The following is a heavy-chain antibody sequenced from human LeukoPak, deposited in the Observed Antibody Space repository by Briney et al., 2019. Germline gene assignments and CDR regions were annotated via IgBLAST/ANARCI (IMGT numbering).Heavy chain of an antibody. Sequence: SETLSLTCTVSGGSISSGGYYWSWIRQHPGKGLEWIGYIYYSGSTYYNPSLKSRVTISVGTSKNQFSLKLSSVTAADTAVYYCARGSGSYLDAFDIWGQGTMVTVSS. CDR3: ARGSGSYLDAFDI. J-gene: IGHJ3*02. CDR2: IYYSGST. D-gene: IGHD1-26*01. CDR1: GGSISSGGYY. V-gene: IGHV4-31*03.